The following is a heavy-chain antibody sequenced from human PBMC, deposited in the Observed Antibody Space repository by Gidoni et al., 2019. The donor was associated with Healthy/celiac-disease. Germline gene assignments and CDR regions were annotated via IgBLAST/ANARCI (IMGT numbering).Heavy chain of an antibody. CDR2: INHSGST. D-gene: IGHD6-19*01. Sequence: QVQLQQWGAGLLKPSETLSLTCAVYGGSFSGYYWSWIRQPPGKGLEWIGEINHSGSTNYNPSLKSRVTISVDTSKNQFSLKLSSVTAADTAVYYCARNPKQWLPLGNWFDPWGQGTLVTVSS. V-gene: IGHV4-34*01. J-gene: IGHJ5*02. CDR1: GGSFSGYY. CDR3: ARNPKQWLPLGNWFDP.